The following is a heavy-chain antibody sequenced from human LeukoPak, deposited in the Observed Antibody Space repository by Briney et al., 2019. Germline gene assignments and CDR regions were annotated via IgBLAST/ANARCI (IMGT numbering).Heavy chain of an antibody. CDR2: ISWDGGST. Sequence: QPGGSLRLSCAASGFTFDDYAMHWVRQAPGKGLEWVSLISWDGGSTYYADSVKGRFTISRDNSKNSLYLQMNSLRAEDTALYYCAKVGGRAAAGYYYMDVWGKGTTVTVSS. CDR1: GFTFDDYA. D-gene: IGHD6-13*01. J-gene: IGHJ6*03. CDR3: AKVGGRAAAGYYYMDV. V-gene: IGHV3-43D*03.